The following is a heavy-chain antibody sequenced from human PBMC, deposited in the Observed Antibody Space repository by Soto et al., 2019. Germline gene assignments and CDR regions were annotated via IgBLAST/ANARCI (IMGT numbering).Heavy chain of an antibody. CDR2: IWYDGNA. J-gene: IGHJ4*02. Sequence: QVQLMESGGGVVQPGRSLRLSCAVSGFALNSFGFHWVRQAPGKGLEWVAVIWYDGNANYGDSVKGRLTISRDHFKNTLYLQINNLRAADTALYFFAKDADKDFDSSAYGGHFFDYWGQGTLVTVSS. CDR3: AKDADKDFDSSAYGGHFFDY. V-gene: IGHV3-33*06. D-gene: IGHD3-22*01. CDR1: GFALNSFG.